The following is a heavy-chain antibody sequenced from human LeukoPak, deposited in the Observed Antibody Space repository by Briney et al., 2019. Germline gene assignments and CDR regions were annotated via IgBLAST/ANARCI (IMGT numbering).Heavy chain of an antibody. CDR2: IDSNSNFM. J-gene: IGHJ4*02. D-gene: IGHD4-23*01. CDR1: GFTFGLYS. CDR3: AKALSDYAGGY. Sequence: GLVKPGGSLRLSCAASGFTFGLYSMTWVRQAPGEGLEWVSLIDSNSNFMNYADSVKGRFTISRDNSKNTLYLQMNSLRAEDTAVYYCAKALSDYAGGYWGQGTLVTVSS. V-gene: IGHV3-21*01.